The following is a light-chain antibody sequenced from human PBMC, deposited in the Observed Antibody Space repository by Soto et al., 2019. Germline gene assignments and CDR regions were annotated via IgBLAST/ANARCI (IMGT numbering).Light chain of an antibody. Sequence: QSVLTQPPSASGSPGQSVTISCTGTSSDVGGYNYVSWYQQHPGKAPKLMIYEVDKRPSGVPDRFSGSKSGNTASLTVSGLQAEDEADYYCSSYGGSNNYVFGTGTRSPS. CDR3: SSYGGSNNYV. V-gene: IGLV2-8*01. CDR1: SSDVGGYNY. J-gene: IGLJ1*01. CDR2: EVD.